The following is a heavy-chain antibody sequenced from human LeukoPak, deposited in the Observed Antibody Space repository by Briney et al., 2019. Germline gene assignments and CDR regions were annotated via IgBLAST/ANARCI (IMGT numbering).Heavy chain of an antibody. V-gene: IGHV4-59*01. CDR3: ARLGSSWSTNFYYYIEV. J-gene: IGHJ6*03. CDR1: GGSISGYY. Sequence: PSETLSLTCSVSGGSISGYYWSWIRQPPGKGLEWIGYVYYSGSTNYNPSLRSRVSISADTSKNQFFLRLNSVTAADTAVYYCARLGSSWSTNFYYYIEVWGKGTTVTVSS. D-gene: IGHD6-13*01. CDR2: VYYSGST.